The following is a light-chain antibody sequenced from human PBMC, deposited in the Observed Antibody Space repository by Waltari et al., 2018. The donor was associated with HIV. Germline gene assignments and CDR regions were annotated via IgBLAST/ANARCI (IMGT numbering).Light chain of an antibody. J-gene: IGLJ2*01. CDR1: SGHSRYA. CDR3: QTWGTGFLV. Sequence: QLVLTQSPSASASLGASVKLTCTLSSGHSRYAIAWHQQQPETGPRFLMRLNGDGRNITGDGIPDRFSGSSSGTERYLTISSLQSDDEADYYCQTWGTGFLVFGGGTKLTVL. CDR2: LNGDGRN. V-gene: IGLV4-69*01.